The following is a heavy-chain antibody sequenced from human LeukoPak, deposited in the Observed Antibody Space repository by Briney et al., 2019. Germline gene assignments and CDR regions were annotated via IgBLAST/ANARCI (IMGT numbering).Heavy chain of an antibody. Sequence: SVKVSCKASGGTFSNYAISWVRQAPGQGLEWMGRIIPILGIANYAQKFQGRVTITADKSTSTAYMELSSLRSEDTAVYYCARDWNHRAARREYYYYGMDVWGQGTTVTVSS. CDR1: GGTFSNYA. CDR3: ARDWNHRAARREYYYYGMDV. J-gene: IGHJ6*02. D-gene: IGHD6-6*01. V-gene: IGHV1-69*04. CDR2: IIPILGIA.